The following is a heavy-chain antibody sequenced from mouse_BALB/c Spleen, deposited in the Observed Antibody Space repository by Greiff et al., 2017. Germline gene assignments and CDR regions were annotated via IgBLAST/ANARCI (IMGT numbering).Heavy chain of an antibody. D-gene: IGHD2-14*01. CDR3: ARKWDYRYPYAMDY. V-gene: IGHV2-2*02. CDR1: GFSLTSYG. J-gene: IGHJ4*01. CDR2: IWSGGST. Sequence: VQLQESGPGLVQPSQSLSITCTVSGFSLTSYGVHWVRQSPGKGLEWLGVIWSGGSTDYNAAFISRLSISKDNSKSQVFFKMNSLQANDTAIYYCARKWDYRYPYAMDYWGQGTSVTVSS.